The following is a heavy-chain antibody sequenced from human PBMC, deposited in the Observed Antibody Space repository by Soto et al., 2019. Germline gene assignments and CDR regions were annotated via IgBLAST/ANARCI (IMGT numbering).Heavy chain of an antibody. Sequence: SVKVSCKASGGTFSSYAISWVRQAPGQGLEWMGGIIPIFGTANYAQKFQGRVTITADESTSTAYMELSSLRSEDTAAYYCARVAAAGTYFDYWGQGTLVTVSS. J-gene: IGHJ4*02. D-gene: IGHD6-13*01. V-gene: IGHV1-69*13. CDR1: GGTFSSYA. CDR2: IIPIFGTA. CDR3: ARVAAAGTYFDY.